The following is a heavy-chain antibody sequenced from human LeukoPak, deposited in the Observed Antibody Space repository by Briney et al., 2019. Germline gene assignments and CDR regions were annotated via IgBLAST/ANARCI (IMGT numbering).Heavy chain of an antibody. Sequence: TGGSLRLSCAASGFTFSSYEMNWVRQAPGKGLEWVSYISSSGSTIYYADSVKGRFTISRDNAKNSLYLQMNSLRAEDTAVYYCARGYGDAYYYYYYMDVWGKGTTVTISS. J-gene: IGHJ6*03. CDR1: GFTFSSYE. V-gene: IGHV3-48*03. D-gene: IGHD4-17*01. CDR2: ISSSGSTI. CDR3: ARGYGDAYYYYYYMDV.